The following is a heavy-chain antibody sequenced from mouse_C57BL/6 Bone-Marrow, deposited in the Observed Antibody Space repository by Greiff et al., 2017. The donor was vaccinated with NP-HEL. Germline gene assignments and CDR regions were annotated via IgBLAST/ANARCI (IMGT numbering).Heavy chain of an antibody. Sequence: EVQLQQSGPVLVKPGASVKMSCKASGYTFTDYYMNWVKQSHGKSLEWIGVINPYNGGTSYNQKFKGKATLTVDKSSSTAYMELNSLTSEDSAVYYCARNYYGKKGFDYWGQGTTLTVSS. CDR2: INPYNGGT. V-gene: IGHV1-19*01. D-gene: IGHD2-1*01. CDR3: ARNYYGKKGFDY. J-gene: IGHJ2*01. CDR1: GYTFTDYY.